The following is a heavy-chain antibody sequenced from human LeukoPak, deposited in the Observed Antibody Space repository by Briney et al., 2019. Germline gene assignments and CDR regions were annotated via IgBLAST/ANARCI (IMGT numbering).Heavy chain of an antibody. V-gene: IGHV1-18*01. D-gene: IGHD6-13*01. J-gene: IGHJ3*02. Sequence: ASVKVSCKASGGTFSSYAISWVRQAPGQGLEWMGWISAYNGNTNYAQKLQGRVTMTTDTSTSTAYMELRSLRSDDTAVYYCARDALSSSRSVDIWGQGTMVTVSS. CDR1: GGTFSSYA. CDR2: ISAYNGNT. CDR3: ARDALSSSRSVDI.